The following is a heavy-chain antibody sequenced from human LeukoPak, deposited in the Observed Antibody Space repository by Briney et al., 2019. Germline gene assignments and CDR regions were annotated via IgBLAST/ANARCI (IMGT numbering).Heavy chain of an antibody. CDR1: GFTFSSYA. V-gene: IGHV3-30-3*01. Sequence: GGSLRLSCAASGFTFSSYATHWVRQAPGKGLEWVAVISYDGSNKYYADSVKGRFTISRDNSKNTLYLQMNSLRAEDTAVYYCAREESIRITMIVVVTHPLFDHWGQGTLVTVSS. J-gene: IGHJ4*02. D-gene: IGHD3-22*01. CDR2: ISYDGSNK. CDR3: AREESIRITMIVVVTHPLFDH.